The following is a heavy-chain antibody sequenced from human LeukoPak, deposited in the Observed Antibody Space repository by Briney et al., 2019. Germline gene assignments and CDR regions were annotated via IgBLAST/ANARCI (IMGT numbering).Heavy chain of an antibody. V-gene: IGHV3-23*01. J-gene: IGHJ4*02. Sequence: GGSLRLSCAASGFAFTSYALSWARQAPGKRLEWVSAISGSGGSTYYADSVKGRFTISRDNFKNTLYLQMNSLRAEDTAVYYCAKNNILTGYDLYYFDYWGQGTLVTVSS. CDR1: GFAFTSYA. CDR3: AKNNILTGYDLYYFDY. D-gene: IGHD3-9*01. CDR2: ISGSGGST.